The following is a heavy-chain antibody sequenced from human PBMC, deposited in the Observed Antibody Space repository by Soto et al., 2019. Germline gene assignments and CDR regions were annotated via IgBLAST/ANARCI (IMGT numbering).Heavy chain of an antibody. Sequence: EVQLVESGGGLVQPGGSLRLSCAASGFTFSGYWMSWVRQAPGKGLEWVANIKHDGSEQFYVDSVKGRFTISRDNAKNSLYLQVNSLRAEDTAVYYCAREAVWGQGTTVTVSS. CDR3: AREAV. CDR2: IKHDGSEQ. V-gene: IGHV3-7*05. J-gene: IGHJ6*02. CDR1: GFTFSGYW.